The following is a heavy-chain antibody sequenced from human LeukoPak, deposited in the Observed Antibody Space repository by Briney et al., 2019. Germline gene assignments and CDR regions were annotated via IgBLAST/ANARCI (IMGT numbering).Heavy chain of an antibody. CDR3: ARDWDIAAAGDNYFDY. J-gene: IGHJ4*02. D-gene: IGHD6-13*01. Sequence: GGSLRLSCAASEFTFDNYAMSWVRQAPGKGLEWVSVISGSGYYSYYADSVKGRFTVSRDNSKTTLYLQMNSLRADDTAVYYCARDWDIAAAGDNYFDYWGQGTLVTVSS. CDR1: EFTFDNYA. V-gene: IGHV3-23*01. CDR2: ISGSGYYS.